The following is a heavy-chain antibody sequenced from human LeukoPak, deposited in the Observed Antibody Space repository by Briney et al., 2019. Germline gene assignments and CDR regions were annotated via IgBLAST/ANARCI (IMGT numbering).Heavy chain of an antibody. CDR2: IYSSGSN. J-gene: IGHJ4*02. Sequence: SETLSLTCTVSGGSISGYFWTWIRQPAGKGLEWIGRIYSSGSNNYNPSLKSRVTMSLDTSKNHFSLNLTSVTAADTAVYYCAREPTSGREPTSGRPLDYWGQGALVTVSS. CDR3: AREPTSGREPTSGRPLDY. D-gene: IGHD5-12*01. V-gene: IGHV4-4*07. CDR1: GGSISGYF.